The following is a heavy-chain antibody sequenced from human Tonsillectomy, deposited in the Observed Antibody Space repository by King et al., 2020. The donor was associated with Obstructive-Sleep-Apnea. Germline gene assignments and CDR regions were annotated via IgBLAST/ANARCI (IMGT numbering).Heavy chain of an antibody. CDR3: AKDGRSSGYYENYYFDY. D-gene: IGHD3-22*01. Sequence: VQLVESGGGLVQPGGSLRLSCAASGFTFSSYAMSWVRQAPGEGLEWVSAISGSGGSTYYAESVKGRFTIPRDNSKNTLYLQMNSLRAEDTAVYYCAKDGRSSGYYENYYFDYWGQGTLVTVSS. CDR1: GFTFSSYA. CDR2: ISGSGGST. V-gene: IGHV3-23*04. J-gene: IGHJ4*02.